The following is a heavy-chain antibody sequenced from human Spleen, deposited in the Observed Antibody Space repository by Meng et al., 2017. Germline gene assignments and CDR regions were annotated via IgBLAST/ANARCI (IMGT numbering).Heavy chain of an antibody. CDR3: ARGSGYCSGGSCPPWGPRVYYFDY. V-gene: IGHV4-34*01. D-gene: IGHD2-15*01. Sequence: SETLSLTCAVYGGSFSGYYWSWIRQPPGKGLEWIGEINHSGSTNYNPSLKSRVTISADTSKNQFSLKLSSVTAADTAVYYCARGSGYCSGGSCPPWGPRVYYFDYWGQGTLVTVSS. CDR1: GGSFSGYY. CDR2: INHSGST. J-gene: IGHJ4*02.